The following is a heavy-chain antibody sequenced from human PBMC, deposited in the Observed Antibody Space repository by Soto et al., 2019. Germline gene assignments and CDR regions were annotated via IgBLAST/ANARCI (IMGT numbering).Heavy chain of an antibody. V-gene: IGHV3-30*18. CDR1: GFTFSSYG. CDR2: ISYDGSNK. D-gene: IGHD3-16*01. J-gene: IGHJ6*03. CDR3: ANWGHYYMDV. Sequence: GGSLRLSCAASGFTFSSYGMHWVRQAPGKGLEWVAVISYDGSNKSYADSVKGRFTISRDNSKNTLYLQMNSLRAEDTAVYYCANWGHYYMDVWGKGTTVTVSS.